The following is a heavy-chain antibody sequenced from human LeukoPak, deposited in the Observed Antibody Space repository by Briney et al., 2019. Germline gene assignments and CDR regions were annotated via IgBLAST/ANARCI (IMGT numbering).Heavy chain of an antibody. Sequence: SETLSLTCTVSAGSISSSSYYWGWIRQPPGKGLEWIGSIYYSGSTYYNPSLKSRVTISGDTSKNQFSLNLSSVTAADTAVYYCARGWMATISAFDIWGQGTMVTVSS. J-gene: IGHJ3*02. CDR1: AGSISSSSYY. CDR2: IYYSGST. CDR3: ARGWMATISAFDI. V-gene: IGHV4-39*07. D-gene: IGHD5-24*01.